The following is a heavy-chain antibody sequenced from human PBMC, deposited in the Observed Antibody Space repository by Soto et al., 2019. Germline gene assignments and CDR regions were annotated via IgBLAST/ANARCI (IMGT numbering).Heavy chain of an antibody. CDR1: GFTFDDYA. V-gene: IGHV3-9*01. J-gene: IGHJ4*02. CDR3: AKDKTLSGWYAFDY. Sequence: EVQLVESGGGLVQPGRSLRLSCAASGFTFDDYAIHWVRQAPGKDLEWVSGISWNSGSIGYADSVKGRFTISRDNAKNSLYLQMNSLRAEDTALYYCAKDKTLSGWYAFDYWGQGTLVTVSS. CDR2: ISWNSGSI. D-gene: IGHD6-19*01.